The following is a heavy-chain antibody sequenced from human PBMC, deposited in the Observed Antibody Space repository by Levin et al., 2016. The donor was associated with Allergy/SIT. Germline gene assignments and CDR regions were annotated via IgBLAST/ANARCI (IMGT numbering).Heavy chain of an antibody. J-gene: IGHJ4*02. D-gene: IGHD3-3*01. CDR2: INPSGGST. V-gene: IGHV1-46*01. Sequence: ASVKVSCKASGYTFTSYYIQWVRQAPGQGLEWMGIINPSGGSTSYAQKFQGRVTMTRDMSTSTVYMDLSSLRSEDTAVYYCARALNRFLEWSFDYWGQGTLVTVSS. CDR1: GYTFTSYY. CDR3: ARALNRFLEWSFDY.